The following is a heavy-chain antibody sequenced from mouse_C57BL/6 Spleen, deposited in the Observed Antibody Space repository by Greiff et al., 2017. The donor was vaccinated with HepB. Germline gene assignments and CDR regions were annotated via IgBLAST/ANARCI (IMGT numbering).Heavy chain of an antibody. CDR1: GYAFSSYW. V-gene: IGHV1-80*01. CDR2: IYPGDGDT. D-gene: IGHD1-1*01. J-gene: IGHJ2*01. Sequence: QVQLQQSGAELVKPGASVKISCKASGYAFSSYWMNWVKQRPGKGLEWIGQIYPGDGDTNYNGKFKGKATLTADKSSSTAYMQLSSLTSEDSAVYFCARGGGTTVPTSNWGQGTTLTVSS. CDR3: ARGGGTTVPTSN.